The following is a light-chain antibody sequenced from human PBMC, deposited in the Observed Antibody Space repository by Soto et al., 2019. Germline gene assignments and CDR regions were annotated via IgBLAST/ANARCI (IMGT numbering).Light chain of an antibody. J-gene: IGKJ5*01. CDR3: QHYNNWPPIT. CDR2: DTS. CDR1: QSVGIR. V-gene: IGKV3-15*01. Sequence: EFVLTQSPATLSLSPGERTTLSCRASQSVGIRLAWYQQKPGQAPRLLMYDTSTRATGVPARFSGSGSGTEFTLTISSLQSEDFAFYYCQHYNNWPPITFGQGTRLEIK.